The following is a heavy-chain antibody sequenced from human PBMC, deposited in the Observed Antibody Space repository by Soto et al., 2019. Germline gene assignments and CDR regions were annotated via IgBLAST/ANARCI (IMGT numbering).Heavy chain of an antibody. CDR2: IKQDGSEK. Sequence: GGSLRLSCAASGFTFSSYWMSWVRQAPGKGLEWVANIKQDGSEKYYVDSVKGRFTISRDNAKNSLYLQMNSLRAEDTAVYYCAXEVRSSWYFSSFDWFDPWGQGTLVTVSS. D-gene: IGHD6-13*01. CDR1: GFTFSSYW. J-gene: IGHJ5*02. CDR3: AXEVRSSWYFSSFDWFDP. V-gene: IGHV3-7*01.